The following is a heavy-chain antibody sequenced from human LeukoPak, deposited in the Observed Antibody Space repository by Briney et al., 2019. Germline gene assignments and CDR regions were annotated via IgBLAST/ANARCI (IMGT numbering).Heavy chain of an antibody. V-gene: IGHV3-30*04. Sequence: SGKSLRLSCAASGFTFSSFAMHWVRQAPGRGLEWVAAISYHGSNTYYADSVKGRFTISRDNSKNTLYLQMNSLRAEDTAVYYCARETGYYDSNGHYSYWGQGTLVTVSS. D-gene: IGHD3-22*01. CDR3: ARETGYYDSNGHYSY. CDR1: GFTFSSFA. CDR2: ISYHGSNT. J-gene: IGHJ4*02.